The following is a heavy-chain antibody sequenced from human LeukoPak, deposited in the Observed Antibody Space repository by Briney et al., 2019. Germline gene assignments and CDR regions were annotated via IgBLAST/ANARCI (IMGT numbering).Heavy chain of an antibody. Sequence: GGSLRLSCAASGFTFSSYAMRWVRQAPGKGMAWVSAISGSGGSTHYADSVKGRFTISRDNSKNTLYLQMDSLRAEDTAVYYCAKGTVAVAVYYFDYWGQGTLVTVSS. CDR3: AKGTVAVAVYYFDY. V-gene: IGHV3-23*01. CDR2: ISGSGGST. J-gene: IGHJ4*02. D-gene: IGHD6-19*01. CDR1: GFTFSSYA.